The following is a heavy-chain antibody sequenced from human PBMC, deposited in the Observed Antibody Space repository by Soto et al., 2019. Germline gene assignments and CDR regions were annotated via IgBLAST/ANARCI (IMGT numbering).Heavy chain of an antibody. J-gene: IGHJ6*02. CDR3: ARDRGDYDILTGYYYYYYGMDV. CDR2: INPNSGGT. V-gene: IGHV1-2*04. CDR1: GYTFTGYY. Sequence: PVEVSSKSSGYTFTGYYMHWVRQAPGQGLEWMGWINPNSGGTNYAQKFQGWVTMTRDTSISTAYMELSRLRSDDTAVYYCARDRGDYDILTGYYYYYYGMDVWGQGTTVPVSS. D-gene: IGHD3-9*01.